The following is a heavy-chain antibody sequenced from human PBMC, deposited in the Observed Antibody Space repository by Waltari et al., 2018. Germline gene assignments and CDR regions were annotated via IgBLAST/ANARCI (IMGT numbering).Heavy chain of an antibody. Sequence: QLQLQESGPGLVKPSETLSLTCTVSGGSISSSSSYWGWIRQPPGKGLEWIGSIYYSGSTYYNPSLKSRVTISVDTSKNQFSLKLSSVTAADTAVYYCARDRLLGDFWSGYFDYWGQGTLVTVSS. V-gene: IGHV4-39*07. CDR3: ARDRLLGDFWSGYFDY. CDR2: IYYSGST. CDR1: GGSISSSSSY. J-gene: IGHJ4*02. D-gene: IGHD3-3*01.